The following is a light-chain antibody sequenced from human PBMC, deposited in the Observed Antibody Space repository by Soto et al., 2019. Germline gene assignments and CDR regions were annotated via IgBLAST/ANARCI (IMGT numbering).Light chain of an antibody. J-gene: IGLJ2*01. CDR3: SSYTGSRTLV. Sequence: QSVLTQPASVSGSPGQSITISCTGTSSDVGGYNYVSWYQQHPGNAPKLMIYDVSNRPSGVSNRFSGSKSGNTASLTISGLQAEDEADYYCSSYTGSRTLVFGGGTKLTVL. V-gene: IGLV2-14*01. CDR1: SSDVGGYNY. CDR2: DVS.